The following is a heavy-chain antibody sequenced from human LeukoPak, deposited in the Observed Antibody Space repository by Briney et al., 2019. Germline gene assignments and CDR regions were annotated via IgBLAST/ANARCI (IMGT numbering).Heavy chain of an antibody. D-gene: IGHD4-17*01. Sequence: GESLKISCQGSGYIFTSYWIGWVRQMPGKGLEWMGIIYPGDSDTRYSPSFQGQVTISADKSISTAYLQWSSLKASDTAMYYCARNLFSCGDYVSFDYWGQGTLVTVSS. J-gene: IGHJ4*02. CDR3: ARNLFSCGDYVSFDY. CDR2: IYPGDSDT. CDR1: GYIFTSYW. V-gene: IGHV5-51*01.